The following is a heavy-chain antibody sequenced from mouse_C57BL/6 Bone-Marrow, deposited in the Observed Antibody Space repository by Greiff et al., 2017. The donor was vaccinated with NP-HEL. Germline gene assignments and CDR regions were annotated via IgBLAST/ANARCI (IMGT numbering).Heavy chain of an antibody. J-gene: IGHJ2*01. CDR1: GFTFSSYT. V-gene: IGHV5-9*01. CDR2: ISGGGGNT. CDR3: ARRLGGAFDY. Sequence: EVHLVESGGGLVKPGGSLKLSCAASGFTFSSYTMSWVRQTPEKRLEWVATISGGGGNTYYPDSVKGRFTISRDNAKNTLYLQMSSLRSEDTALYYCARRLGGAFDYWGQGTTLTVSS. D-gene: IGHD4-1*01.